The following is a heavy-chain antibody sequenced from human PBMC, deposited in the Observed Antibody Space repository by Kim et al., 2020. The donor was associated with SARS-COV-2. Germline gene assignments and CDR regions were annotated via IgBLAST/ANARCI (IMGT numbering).Heavy chain of an antibody. V-gene: IGHV1-18*01. D-gene: IGHD6-19*01. J-gene: IGHJ4*02. Sequence: ASVKVSCKAFGYSFPSYGISWLRHVPGRGLQWMAWISTSSGNTDYAQQFQGRVTVTTDTRTSTAYMELRGLRSDDTAVYYCARDRLAGTDSPIIFDYWGQGSLVTVSS. CDR1: GYSFPSYG. CDR2: ISTSSGNT. CDR3: ARDRLAGTDSPIIFDY.